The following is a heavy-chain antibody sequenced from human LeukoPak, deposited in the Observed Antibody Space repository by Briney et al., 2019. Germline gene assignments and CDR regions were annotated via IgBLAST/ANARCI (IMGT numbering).Heavy chain of an antibody. CDR1: GGSISSYY. V-gene: IGHV4-59*08. Sequence: PSETLSLTCPVSGGSISSYYWTWIRQPPGKGLEWIGYIYYSGSTNCNPSLKSRVTISVDTSKNQFSLKLSSVTAADTAVYYCARQRTPYSSFDPWGQGTLVTVSS. J-gene: IGHJ5*02. CDR2: IYYSGST. CDR3: ARQRTPYSSFDP. D-gene: IGHD4-11*01.